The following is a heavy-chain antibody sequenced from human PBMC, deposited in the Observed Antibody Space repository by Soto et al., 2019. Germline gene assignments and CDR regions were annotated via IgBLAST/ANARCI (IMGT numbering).Heavy chain of an antibody. D-gene: IGHD5-12*01. CDR3: GIEHRATPYTHYYYYGMDV. V-gene: IGHV3-23*01. CDR2: ISGSGGST. CDR1: GFTFSSYA. J-gene: IGHJ6*02. Sequence: GGSLRLSCAASGFTFSSYAMSWVRQAPGKGLEWVSAISGSGGSTYYADSVKGRFTISRDNSKNTLYLQMNSLRAEDTAVYYCGIEHRATPYTHYYYYGMDVWGQGTTVTVSS.